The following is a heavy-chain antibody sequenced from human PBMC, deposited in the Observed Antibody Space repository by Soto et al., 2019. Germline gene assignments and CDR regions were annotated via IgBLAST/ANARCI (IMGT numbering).Heavy chain of an antibody. CDR2: MTPNSGNT. J-gene: IGHJ5*02. CDR1: GYTFTDYD. CDR3: ARNLYNTGDFDH. Sequence: QVQLMQSGAEVRKPGASVKVSCRASGYTFTDYDINWVRQATGQGLEWLGWMTPNSGNTGYALKFQGRVTLTRDISGSTAYMELSSLTSEDTAVYYCARNLYNTGDFDHWGQGTLVTVSS. V-gene: IGHV1-8*02. D-gene: IGHD3-16*01.